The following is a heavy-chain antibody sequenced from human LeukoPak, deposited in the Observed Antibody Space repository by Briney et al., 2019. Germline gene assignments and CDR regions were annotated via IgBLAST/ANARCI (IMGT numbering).Heavy chain of an antibody. CDR3: ARGRYGWLPFDY. Sequence: SETLSLTCTVSGGSITTYYWSWIRQPPGKGLEWIGYIYYSGSTNYNPSLKSRVTISVDTSKNQFTLKLSSVTAADTAVYYCARGRYGWLPFDYWGQGTLVTVSS. D-gene: IGHD3-16*01. CDR1: GGSITTYY. CDR2: IYYSGST. J-gene: IGHJ4*02. V-gene: IGHV4-59*01.